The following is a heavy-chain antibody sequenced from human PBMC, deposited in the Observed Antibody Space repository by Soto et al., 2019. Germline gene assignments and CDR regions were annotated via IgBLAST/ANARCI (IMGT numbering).Heavy chain of an antibody. Sequence: PSEPRSLTCTVSGGSISIGGYYWSWIRQHPGKGLEWIGYIYYSGSTYYNPSLKSRVTISVDTSKNQFSLKLSSVTAADTAVYYCAREQGYYYDSSGLVDAFDIWGQGTMVTVSS. V-gene: IGHV4-31*03. CDR1: GGSISIGGYY. CDR2: IYYSGST. J-gene: IGHJ3*02. D-gene: IGHD3-22*01. CDR3: AREQGYYYDSSGLVDAFDI.